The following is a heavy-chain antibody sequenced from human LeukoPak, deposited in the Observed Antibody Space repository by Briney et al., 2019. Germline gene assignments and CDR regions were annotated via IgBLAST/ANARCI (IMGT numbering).Heavy chain of an antibody. D-gene: IGHD1-14*01. V-gene: IGHV4-34*01. CDR3: ARVLGIHDAFDI. J-gene: IGHJ3*02. CDR1: GGSFSGYY. CDR2: INHSGST. Sequence: SETLSLTCAVYGGSFSGYYWSWIRQPPGKGLEWIGEINHSGSTNYNPSLKSRVTISVDTSKNQFSLKLSSVTAADTAVYYCARVLGIHDAFDIWGQGTMVTVSS.